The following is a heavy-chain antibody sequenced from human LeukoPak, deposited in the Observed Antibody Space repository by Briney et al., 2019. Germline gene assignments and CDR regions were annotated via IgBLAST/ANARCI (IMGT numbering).Heavy chain of an antibody. CDR2: ISSSSSYI. J-gene: IGHJ4*02. V-gene: IGHV3-21*01. CDR1: GFTFSSYS. D-gene: IGHD3-22*01. CDR3: ARARDDSSGYYYTYNYYFDY. Sequence: GGSLRLSCAASGFTFSSYSMNWVRQAPGKGLEWVSSISSSSSYIYYADSVKGRFTISRDNAKNSLYLQMNSLRAEDTAVYYCARARDDSSGYYYTYNYYFDYWGQGTLVTVSS.